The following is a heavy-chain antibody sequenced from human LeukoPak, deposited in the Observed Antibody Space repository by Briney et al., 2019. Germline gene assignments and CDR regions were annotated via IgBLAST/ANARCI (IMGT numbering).Heavy chain of an antibody. J-gene: IGHJ4*02. CDR3: ARDGHITTYYDFWSGYYGFDY. D-gene: IGHD3-3*01. CDR1: GYTFTSYA. Sequence: ASVKVSCKASGYTFTSYAMNWVRQAPGQGLEWMGWINTNTGNPTYAQGFTGRFVFSLDTSVGTAYLQISSLKAEDTAVYYCARDGHITTYYDFWSGYYGFDYWGQGTLVTVSS. CDR2: INTNTGNP. V-gene: IGHV7-4-1*02.